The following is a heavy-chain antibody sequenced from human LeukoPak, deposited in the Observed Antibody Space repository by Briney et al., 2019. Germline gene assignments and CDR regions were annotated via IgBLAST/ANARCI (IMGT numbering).Heavy chain of an antibody. J-gene: IGHJ4*02. CDR2: ISGSDGRT. V-gene: IGHV3-23*01. CDR1: GFTFSNYA. D-gene: IGHD6-19*01. Sequence: GGSLRLSCAASGFTFSNYAMSWVRQAPGKGLEWVSTISGSDGRTYYADSVKGRFTISRDNSKNTLYLQMNSLRAEDTAVYYCAKDPHSSAYYFDYRGQGTLVTVSS. CDR3: AKDPHSSAYYFDY.